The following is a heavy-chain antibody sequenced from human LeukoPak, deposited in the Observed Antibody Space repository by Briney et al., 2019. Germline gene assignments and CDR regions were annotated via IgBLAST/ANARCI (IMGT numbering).Heavy chain of an antibody. Sequence: GGSLRLSCAASGFSFSNSWMDWVRQAPGKGLVWVSRINNDGSSTTYADSVKGRFTISRDNAKNTLSLQMNSLRPEDTAVYYCARAVYGSRSYSLDYWGQGTLVTVSS. CDR1: GFSFSNSW. CDR2: INNDGSST. J-gene: IGHJ4*02. V-gene: IGHV3-74*01. CDR3: ARAVYGSRSYSLDY. D-gene: IGHD3-10*01.